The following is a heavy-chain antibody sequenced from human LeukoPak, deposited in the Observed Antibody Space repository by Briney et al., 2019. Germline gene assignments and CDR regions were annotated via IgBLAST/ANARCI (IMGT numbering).Heavy chain of an antibody. CDR3: ARDRPLDIVATIHDAFDI. Sequence: GGSLRLSCAASGFTFSSYAMDWVRQAPGKGLEWVAVISYDGSNKYYADSVKGRFTISRDNSKNTLYLQMNSLRAEDTAVYYCARDRPLDIVATIHDAFDIWGQGTMVTVSS. D-gene: IGHD5-12*01. CDR1: GFTFSSYA. V-gene: IGHV3-30-3*01. J-gene: IGHJ3*02. CDR2: ISYDGSNK.